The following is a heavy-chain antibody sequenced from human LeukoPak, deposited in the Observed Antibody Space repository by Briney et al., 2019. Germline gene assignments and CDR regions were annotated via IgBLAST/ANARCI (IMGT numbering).Heavy chain of an antibody. D-gene: IGHD3-10*01. V-gene: IGHV1-18*01. CDR2: ISAYNGNT. J-gene: IGHJ6*03. Sequence: ASVKVSCKASGYTFTSYGISWVRQAPGQGLEWMGWISAYNGNTNYAQKLQGRVTMTTDTSTSTAYMELRSLRSDDTAVYYCAREYLVQGVIFYYYYMDVWGKGTTVTVSS. CDR3: AREYLVQGVIFYYYYMDV. CDR1: GYTFTSYG.